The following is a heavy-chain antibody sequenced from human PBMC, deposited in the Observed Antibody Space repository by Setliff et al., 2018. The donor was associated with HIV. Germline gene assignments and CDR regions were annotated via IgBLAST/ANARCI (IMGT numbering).Heavy chain of an antibody. D-gene: IGHD3-22*01. CDR1: GYSFTSYW. CDR2: IYPGDSET. J-gene: IGHJ4*02. V-gene: IGHV5-51*01. Sequence: GESLKISCRVSGYSFTSYWIAWVRQMPGRGLEWMGNIYPGDSETRYSPSFVGQVTFSVDKSVHTAYLQRRSLKASDTAMYYCARGGLYDCGGYYPPPAGRIDSWGPGTLVTVSS. CDR3: ARGGLYDCGGYYPPPAGRIDS.